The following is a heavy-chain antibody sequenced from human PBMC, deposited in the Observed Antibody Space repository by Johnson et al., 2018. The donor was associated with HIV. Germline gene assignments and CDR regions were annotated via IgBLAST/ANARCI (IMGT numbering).Heavy chain of an antibody. J-gene: IGHJ3*02. V-gene: IGHV3-30*14. CDR1: GFIVRITY. CDR3: AKDVGAFDI. CDR2: ISYDGSNK. D-gene: IGHD1-26*01. Sequence: QVQLVESVGGLVQSGGSLRLSCAASGFIVRITYMSWVRQAPGKGLEWVAVISYDGSNKYYVDSVKGRFTISRDNSKNTLYLQVNSLRVEDTALYYCAKDVGAFDIWGQGTMVTVSS.